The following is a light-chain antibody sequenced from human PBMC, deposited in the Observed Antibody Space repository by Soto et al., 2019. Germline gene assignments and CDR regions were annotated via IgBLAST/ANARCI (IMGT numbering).Light chain of an antibody. J-gene: IGLJ1*01. V-gene: IGLV4-69*01. CDR3: QSWGTGIHYV. Sequence: QLVLTQSPSASASLGASVKLTCTLSSGHSSYAIALHQQQPEKGPRYLMKLNSDGSHSKGDGIPDRFSASSSGAERYLTISTVQSEDEADYYCQSWGTGIHYVFGTGTKLTVL. CDR2: LNSDGSH. CDR1: SGHSSYA.